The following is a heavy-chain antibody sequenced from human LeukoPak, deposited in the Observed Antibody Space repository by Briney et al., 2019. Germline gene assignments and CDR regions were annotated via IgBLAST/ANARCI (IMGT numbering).Heavy chain of an antibody. Sequence: PSETLSLTCAVSGASISGSGYYLGWIRQPPGKGLEWIGNIYYTGSTYYNASLQSRVTISIDTSKNQFSLKLRFVTAADTAVYYCARQSEGIAAAGTFYYWGQGTLVTVSS. CDR1: GASISGSGYY. V-gene: IGHV4-39*01. J-gene: IGHJ4*02. CDR3: ARQSEGIAAAGTFYY. D-gene: IGHD6-13*01. CDR2: IYYTGST.